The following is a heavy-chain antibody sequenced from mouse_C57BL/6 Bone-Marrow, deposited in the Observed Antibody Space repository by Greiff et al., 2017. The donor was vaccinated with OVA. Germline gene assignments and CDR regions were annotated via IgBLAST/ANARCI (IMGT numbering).Heavy chain of an antibody. Sequence: QVQLQQSGAELVQPGASVKMSCKASGYTFTSSWITWVKQRPGQGLEWIGDIYPGSGSTNYNEKFKSKATLTVDTSSSTAYMQLSSLTSADSAVYYCARWGGYWYFDVWGTGTTVTVSS. CDR1: GYTFTSSW. V-gene: IGHV1-55*01. CDR3: ARWGGYWYFDV. CDR2: IYPGSGST. J-gene: IGHJ1*03.